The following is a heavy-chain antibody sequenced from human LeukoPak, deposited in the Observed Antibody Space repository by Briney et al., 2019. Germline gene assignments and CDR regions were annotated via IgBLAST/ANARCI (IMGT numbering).Heavy chain of an antibody. CDR2: INHSGST. CDR3: ASGVNSSGYIGRDYFDY. J-gene: IGHJ4*02. CDR1: VGSFIGYY. D-gene: IGHD3-22*01. V-gene: IGHV4-34*01. Sequence: PSETLSLTCAVYVGSFIGYYWSWSRQPPGKGLEWIGEINHSGSTNYNPSLKSRVTISVDTSKNQFSLKLSSVTAADTAVYYCASGVNSSGYIGRDYFDYWGQGTLVTVSS.